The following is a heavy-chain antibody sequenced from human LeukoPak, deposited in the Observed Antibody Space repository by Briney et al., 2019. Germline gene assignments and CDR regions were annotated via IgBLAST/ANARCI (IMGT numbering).Heavy chain of an antibody. J-gene: IGHJ5*02. V-gene: IGHV1-69*08. Sequence: ASVKVSCKTSGGTFLSHTFSWVRQAPGQGLEWMGKITPVINTANYAQTFQGRVSIYADKSTTTVYMDLSGLRPGDTAVYYCARVNLRGSNYNWFDPWGQGTLVTVAS. CDR3: ARVNLRGSNYNWFDP. D-gene: IGHD1-26*01. CDR1: GGTFLSHT. CDR2: ITPVINTA.